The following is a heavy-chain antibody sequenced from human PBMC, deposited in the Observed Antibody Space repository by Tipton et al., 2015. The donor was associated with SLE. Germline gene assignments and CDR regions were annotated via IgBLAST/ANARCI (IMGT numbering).Heavy chain of an antibody. D-gene: IGHD3-3*01. CDR1: GFTFSNYA. Sequence: SLRLSCAVSGFTFSNYAFHWVRQAPGKGLEWVAVIAYEGSTKYYADSVKGRFTISRDNSKSTLYLQMNSLRAEDTAVYYCARPYDDFWSGYLRIDYWGQGTLVTVSS. V-gene: IGHV3-30*04. CDR2: IAYEGSTK. J-gene: IGHJ4*02. CDR3: ARPYDDFWSGYLRIDY.